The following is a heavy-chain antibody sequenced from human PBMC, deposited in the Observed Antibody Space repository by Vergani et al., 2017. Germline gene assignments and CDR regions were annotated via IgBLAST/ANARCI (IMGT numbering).Heavy chain of an antibody. Sequence: QLQLQESGPGLVKPSETLSLTCTVSGGSISSCSYYWGWIRQPPGKGLEWIGSIYYCGSTYYKPSLKSRVTMSVDTSKNQFSLRLSSVTAADTAVYYCARGYSSSSYYFDYWGQGTLVTVSS. CDR3: ARGYSSSSYYFDY. J-gene: IGHJ4*02. V-gene: IGHV4-39*01. D-gene: IGHD6-13*01. CDR2: IYYCGST. CDR1: GGSISSCSYY.